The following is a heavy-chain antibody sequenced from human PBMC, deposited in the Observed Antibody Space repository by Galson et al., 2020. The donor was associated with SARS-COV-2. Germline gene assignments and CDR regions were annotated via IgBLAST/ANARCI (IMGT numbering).Heavy chain of an antibody. CDR3: VGYYGSGSKETSDY. Sequence: ASETLSLTCTVSGGSISSGDYYWSWIRQPPGKGLEWIGYIYYSGSTYYNPSLKSRVTISVDTSKNQFSLKLSSVTAADTAVYYCVGYYGSGSKETSDYWGQGTLVTVSS. D-gene: IGHD3-10*01. CDR2: IYYSGST. J-gene: IGHJ4*02. V-gene: IGHV4-30-4*01. CDR1: GGSISSGDYY.